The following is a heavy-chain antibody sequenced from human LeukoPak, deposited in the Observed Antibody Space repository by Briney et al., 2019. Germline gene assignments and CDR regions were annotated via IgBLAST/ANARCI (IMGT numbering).Heavy chain of an antibody. CDR1: GFTFSNHA. D-gene: IGHD2-15*01. Sequence: GGSLRLSCAGSGFTFSNHAMSWVRQAPGQGLEWVSSISGGGTNTYYAASVKGRFTISRDNSKNTLYLQMSSLRAEDTAIYYCGKGGLPDIVVVIAAPPAYWGQGTLVTVSS. V-gene: IGHV3-23*01. CDR3: GKGGLPDIVVVIAAPPAY. CDR2: ISGGGTNT. J-gene: IGHJ4*02.